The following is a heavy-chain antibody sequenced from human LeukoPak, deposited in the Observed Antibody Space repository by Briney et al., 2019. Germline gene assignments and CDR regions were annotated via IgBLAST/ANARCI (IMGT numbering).Heavy chain of an antibody. V-gene: IGHV4-39*01. Sequence: PSETLSLTCGVSGGSIIGSNYYWDCIRQPPGTRPEWIGSIYYNGRTEYNPALKSRATISVDTSKNHFSLTLRSVTAADTAIYYCARQPGDYLDYWGRGTLVTVSS. CDR3: ARQPGDYLDY. CDR1: GGSIIGSNYY. D-gene: IGHD4-17*01. J-gene: IGHJ4*02. CDR2: IYYNGRT.